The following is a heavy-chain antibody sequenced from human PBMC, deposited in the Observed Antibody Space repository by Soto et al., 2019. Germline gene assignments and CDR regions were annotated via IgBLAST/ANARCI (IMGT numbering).Heavy chain of an antibody. D-gene: IGHD5-12*01. J-gene: IGHJ4*02. Sequence: LRLSCAASGFTFSSYGMHWVRQAPGKGLEWVAVISYDGSNKYYADSVKGRFTISRDNSKNTLYLQMNSLRAEDTAVYYCAKDEGDIVATMSYFDYWGQGTLVTVSS. V-gene: IGHV3-30*18. CDR3: AKDEGDIVATMSYFDY. CDR2: ISYDGSNK. CDR1: GFTFSSYG.